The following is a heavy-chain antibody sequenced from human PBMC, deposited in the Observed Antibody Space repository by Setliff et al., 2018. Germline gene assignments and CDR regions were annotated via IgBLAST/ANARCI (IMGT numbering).Heavy chain of an antibody. CDR2: IDTSGST. J-gene: IGHJ5*02. V-gene: IGHV4-4*08. CDR3: ARGYCSSPSCFFAGWFDP. CDR1: GGSINNYY. D-gene: IGHD2-2*01. Sequence: SETLSLTCTVSGGSINNYYWSWIRQSPGKGLEWIGYIDTSGSTDYNPSLKSRVTISVDTSKNQLSLKLSSVTAADTAVYYCARGYCSSPSCFFAGWFDPWGQGTLVTVSS.